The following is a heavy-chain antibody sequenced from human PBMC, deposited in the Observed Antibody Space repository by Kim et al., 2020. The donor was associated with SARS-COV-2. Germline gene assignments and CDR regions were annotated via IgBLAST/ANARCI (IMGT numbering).Heavy chain of an antibody. CDR2: GGT. J-gene: IGHJ3*02. D-gene: IGHD3-10*01. CDR3: VIGDGAFDI. V-gene: IGHV1-2*02. Sequence: GGTNYAQKFQGRVTMTRDTSISTAYMELSRLRSDDTAVYYCVIGDGAFDIWGQGTMVTVSS.